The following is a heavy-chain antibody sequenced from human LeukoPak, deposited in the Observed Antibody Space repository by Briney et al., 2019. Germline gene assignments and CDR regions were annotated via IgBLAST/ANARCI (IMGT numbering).Heavy chain of an antibody. CDR3: AADIVGAQLH. Sequence: GTSVQVSCKASGFTFTNSAVQWVRQARGQRLEWIGWIVVASGNTNYAQKFQERVTITRDMSTRTAYMELSSLRSEDTAVYYCAADIVGAQLHWGQGTLVTVSS. CDR2: IVVASGNT. D-gene: IGHD1-26*01. J-gene: IGHJ4*02. V-gene: IGHV1-58*01. CDR1: GFTFTNSA.